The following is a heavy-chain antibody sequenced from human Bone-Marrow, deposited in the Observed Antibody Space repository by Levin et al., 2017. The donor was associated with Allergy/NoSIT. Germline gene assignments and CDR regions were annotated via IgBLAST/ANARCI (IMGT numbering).Heavy chain of an antibody. Sequence: QASETLSLTCAASGFTFNSYGMHWVRQAPGKGLEWVAIIWYDGNQKYYADSVKGRFTISRDNSENTLHLQMNSLRAEDTAVYYCARGATSGSSGLYYFDYWGQGTLVTVSS. J-gene: IGHJ4*02. CDR2: IWYDGNQK. V-gene: IGHV3-33*01. CDR1: GFTFNSYG. D-gene: IGHD6-6*01. CDR3: ARGATSGSSGLYYFDY.